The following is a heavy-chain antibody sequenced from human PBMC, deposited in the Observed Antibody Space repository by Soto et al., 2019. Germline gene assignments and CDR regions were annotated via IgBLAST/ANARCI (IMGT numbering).Heavy chain of an antibody. CDR2: IYTSGST. CDR1: GGSISSYY. J-gene: IGHJ6*02. D-gene: IGHD1-26*01. Sequence: PSETLSLTCTVSGGSISSYYWSWIRQPARKGLEWIGRIYTSGSTNYNPSLKSRVTMSVDTSKNQFSLKLSSVTAADTAVYYCEGTFSGSYSYYGMDVWGQGTTVTVSS. V-gene: IGHV4-4*07. CDR3: EGTFSGSYSYYGMDV.